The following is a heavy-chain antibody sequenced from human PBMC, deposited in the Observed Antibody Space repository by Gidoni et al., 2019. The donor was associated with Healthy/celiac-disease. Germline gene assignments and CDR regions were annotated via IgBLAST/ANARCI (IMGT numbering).Heavy chain of an antibody. CDR1: GFTFSSYW. J-gene: IGHJ4*02. V-gene: IGHV3-7*01. CDR3: ARDGVVTTGAFDY. Sequence: EVQLVESGGGLVQPGGSLRLSCAASGFTFSSYWMSWVRQAPGKGLEWVANIKQDGSEKYFVDSVKGRFTISRDNAKNSLYLQMNSLRAEDTAVYYCARDGVVTTGAFDYWGQGTLVTVSS. CDR2: IKQDGSEK. D-gene: IGHD2-15*01.